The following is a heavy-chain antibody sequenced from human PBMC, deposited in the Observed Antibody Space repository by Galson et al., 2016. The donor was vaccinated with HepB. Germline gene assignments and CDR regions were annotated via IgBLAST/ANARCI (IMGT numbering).Heavy chain of an antibody. V-gene: IGHV1-69*13. D-gene: IGHD6-13*01. J-gene: IGHJ4*02. CDR3: AREDPTSAAFDY. CDR2: LIPIFVTP. CDR1: GGTFSNYA. Sequence: SVKVSCKASGGTFSNYAISWVRQAPGQGLEWMGGLIPIFVTPHYAQQFQGRVTITADESTTTAYTELSSLRSEATAVYYCAREDPTSAAFDYWGQGTLVTVSS.